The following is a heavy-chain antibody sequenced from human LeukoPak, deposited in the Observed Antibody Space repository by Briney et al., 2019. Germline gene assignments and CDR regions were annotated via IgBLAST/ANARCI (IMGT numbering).Heavy chain of an antibody. D-gene: IGHD2-15*01. CDR2: ISSSSSTI. CDR1: GFTFSSYS. CDR3: ARDCSGGSCYGNGFDP. V-gene: IGHV3-48*01. Sequence: QPGGSLRLSCAASGFTFSSYSMNWVRQAPGKGLEWVSYISSSSSTIYYADSVKGRFTISRDNAKNSLYLQMNSLRAEDTAVYYCARDCSGGSCYGNGFDPWGQGTLVTVSS. J-gene: IGHJ5*02.